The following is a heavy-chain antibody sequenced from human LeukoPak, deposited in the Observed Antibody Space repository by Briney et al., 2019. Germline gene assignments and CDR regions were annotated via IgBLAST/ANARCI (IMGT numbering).Heavy chain of an antibody. CDR1: GFTVTTMY. V-gene: IGHV3-66*01. CDR2: IYSNGDT. Sequence: PGGSLRLSCAASGFTVTTMYMSWVRQAPGKGLEWVSVIYSNGDTYHADSVKGRFTISRDNSKNTLLLQMNSLRAEDTAVYYCARNSYSSGWYNWFDPWGQGTLVTVSS. J-gene: IGHJ5*02. CDR3: ARNSYSSGWYNWFDP. D-gene: IGHD6-19*01.